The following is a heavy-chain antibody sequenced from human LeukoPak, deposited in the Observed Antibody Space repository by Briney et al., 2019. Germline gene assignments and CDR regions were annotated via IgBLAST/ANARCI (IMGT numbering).Heavy chain of an antibody. Sequence: GESLKISCKGSGYSFTSYWIGWVRQMPGKGLEWIGIIYPGDSDTRYSPSFQGQVTISADKSISTAYLQWSSLKASDTAMYYCARLAYCGGDCFRDAFDIWGQGTMVTVSS. CDR2: IYPGDSDT. J-gene: IGHJ3*02. V-gene: IGHV5-51*01. CDR3: ARLAYCGGDCFRDAFDI. CDR1: GYSFTSYW. D-gene: IGHD2-21*02.